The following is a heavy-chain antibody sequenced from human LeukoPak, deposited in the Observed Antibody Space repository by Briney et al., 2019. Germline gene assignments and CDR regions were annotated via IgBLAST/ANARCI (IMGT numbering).Heavy chain of an antibody. J-gene: IGHJ3*02. CDR2: INHSGST. D-gene: IGHD1-1*01. V-gene: IGHV4-34*01. Sequence: SETLSLTCAVYGGSFSGYYWSWIRQPPGKGLEWIGEINHSGSTNYNPSLKSRVTISVDTSKNQFSLKLSSVTAADTAVYYCAGHGNGAFDIWGQGTMVTVSS. CDR3: AGHGNGAFDI. CDR1: GGSFSGYY.